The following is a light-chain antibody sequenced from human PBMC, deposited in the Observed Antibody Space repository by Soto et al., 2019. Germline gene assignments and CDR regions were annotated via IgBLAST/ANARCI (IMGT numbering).Light chain of an antibody. CDR2: GAS. J-gene: IGKJ5*01. CDR1: QRVSSGY. V-gene: IGKV3-20*01. CDR3: QQYGSSPPSST. Sequence: EVVLAQSPGTLSLSPGERSTLSCRASQRVSSGYLAWYQQKPGQAPRLLIYGASSRATGIPDRFSGRGSGTDFTLTISSLEPEDFAVYYCQQYGSSPPSSTFGQGTRREIK.